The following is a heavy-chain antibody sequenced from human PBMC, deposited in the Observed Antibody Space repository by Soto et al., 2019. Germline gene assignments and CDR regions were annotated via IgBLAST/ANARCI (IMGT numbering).Heavy chain of an antibody. J-gene: IGHJ4*02. D-gene: IGHD4-4*01. Sequence: SETLSLTCAVSGGSISSGGYSWSWIRQPPGKGLEWIGYIYHSGSTYYNPSLKSRVTISVDRSKNQFSLKLSSVTAADTAVYYCARGMTTVSSIDYWDQGTLVTVSS. CDR3: ARGMTTVSSIDY. CDR1: GGSISSGGYS. CDR2: IYHSGST. V-gene: IGHV4-30-2*01.